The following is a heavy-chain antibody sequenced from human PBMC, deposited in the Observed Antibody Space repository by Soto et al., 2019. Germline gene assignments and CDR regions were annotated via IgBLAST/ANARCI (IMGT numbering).Heavy chain of an antibody. CDR3: ARATYTSGGSPTFAMDV. V-gene: IGHV1-3*01. D-gene: IGHD3-10*01. J-gene: IGHJ6*02. CDR1: GCTFSSNA. Sequence: ASVKVSCKASGCTFSSNAIHWVGQAPGQELEWMGWINGGNGYAKYSQNFQDRVTLTRDASASTTYMELSSLRSEDTAIFYCARATYTSGGSPTFAMDVWGQGTTVTVSS. CDR2: INGGNGYA.